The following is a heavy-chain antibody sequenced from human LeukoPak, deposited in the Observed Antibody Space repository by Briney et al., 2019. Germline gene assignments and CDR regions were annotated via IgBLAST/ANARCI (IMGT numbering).Heavy chain of an antibody. CDR1: GYTFTSYG. D-gene: IGHD6-13*01. J-gene: IGHJ6*02. Sequence: ASVKVSCKASGYTFTSYGISWVRQAPGQGLEWMGWISAYNGNTNYAQKLQGRVTMTTDTSTSTAYMELRSLRSDDTAVYYCARAPIAAADPYYGMDVWGQGTTVTVSS. CDR2: ISAYNGNT. CDR3: ARAPIAAADPYYGMDV. V-gene: IGHV1-18*01.